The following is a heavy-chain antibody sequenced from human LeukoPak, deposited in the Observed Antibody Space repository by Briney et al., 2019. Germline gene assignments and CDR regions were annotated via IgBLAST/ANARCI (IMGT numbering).Heavy chain of an antibody. CDR1: GFTFSNYA. Sequence: GGSLRLSCAASGFTFSNYAMHWVRQAPGKGLEWVSLISSGGTYEYYADSVKGRFTISRGNSKNTLYLQLNSLRAEDTAVYYCARDSTYYYDSGSSGPHYFDNWGQGTLVTVSS. J-gene: IGHJ4*02. V-gene: IGHV3-30*01. CDR3: ARDSTYYYDSGSSGPHYFDN. D-gene: IGHD3-10*01. CDR2: ISSGGTYE.